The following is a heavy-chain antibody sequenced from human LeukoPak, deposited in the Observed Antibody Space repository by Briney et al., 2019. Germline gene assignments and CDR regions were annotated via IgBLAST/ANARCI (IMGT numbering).Heavy chain of an antibody. CDR2: IFGSGATT. V-gene: IGHV3-23*01. CDR1: GFTLRYYA. D-gene: IGHD2/OR15-2a*01. Sequence: GGSLRLSCAASGFTLRYYAMSWVRQAPGKGLEWVSDIFGSGATTNYADSVKGRFTISRVNSKNSVYLQMNSLRAEATAIYYCAKEDSRNMVTFFDYWGQGTLVTVSS. J-gene: IGHJ4*02. CDR3: AKEDSRNMVTFFDY.